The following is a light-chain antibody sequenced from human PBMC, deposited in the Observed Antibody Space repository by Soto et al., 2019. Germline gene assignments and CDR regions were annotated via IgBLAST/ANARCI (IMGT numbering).Light chain of an antibody. V-gene: IGKV3D-20*02. CDR2: GAF. CDR1: QSVSSSY. J-gene: IGKJ5*01. CDR3: QQRGNWPPIT. Sequence: EIVLTQSPGTLSLSPGERATLSCRASQSVSSSYFAWYQQKPGQAPRLLIYGAFNRATGIPGRFSGSGSGTDFTLTISSLEPEDFAVYYCQQRGNWPPITFGQGTRLEIK.